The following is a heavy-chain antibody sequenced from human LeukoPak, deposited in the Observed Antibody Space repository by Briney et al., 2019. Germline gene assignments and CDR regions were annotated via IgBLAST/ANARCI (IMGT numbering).Heavy chain of an antibody. CDR1: GGSISSYY. CDR3: AKDLGVWAVARGILDY. CDR2: IYYSGST. V-gene: IGHV4-59*01. Sequence: PSETLSLTCTVSGGSISSYYWSWIRQPPGKGLEWIGCIYYSGSTNYNPSLKSRVTISVDTSKNQFSLRLSSVTAADTAVYYCAKDLGVWAVARGILDYWGQGTLVTVSS. J-gene: IGHJ4*02. D-gene: IGHD6-19*01.